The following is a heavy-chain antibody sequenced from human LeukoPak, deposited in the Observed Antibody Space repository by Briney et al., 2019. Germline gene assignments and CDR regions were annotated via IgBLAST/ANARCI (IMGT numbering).Heavy chain of an antibody. V-gene: IGHV4-4*07. CDR2: IYTSGST. CDR1: GGSISSYY. J-gene: IGHJ6*02. Sequence: SETLSLTCTVSGGSISSYYWSWIRQPAGKGLEWIGRIYTSGSTNYNPSLMSRVTMSVDTSKNQFSLKLSSVTAADTAVYYCARQQLDYYYYYGMDVWGQGTTVTVSS. D-gene: IGHD6-13*01. CDR3: ARQQLDYYYYYGMDV.